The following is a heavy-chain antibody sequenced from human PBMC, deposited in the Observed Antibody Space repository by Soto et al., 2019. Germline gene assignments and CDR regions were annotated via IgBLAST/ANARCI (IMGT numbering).Heavy chain of an antibody. V-gene: IGHV5-10-1*01. D-gene: IGHD2-15*01. CDR2: IDPGDSYA. Sequence: PGESLKISCKGSGYSFVTYWITWVRQMPGKGLEWMGRIDPGDSYARYSPSFEGHVTMSVDRSINTAYLQWSSLRASDSAIYYCAKHVEDLYFGLDAWGQGTSVTVSS. CDR3: AKHVEDLYFGLDA. CDR1: GYSFVTYW. J-gene: IGHJ6*02.